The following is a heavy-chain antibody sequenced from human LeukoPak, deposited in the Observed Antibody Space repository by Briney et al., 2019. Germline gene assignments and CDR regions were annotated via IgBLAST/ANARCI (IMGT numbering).Heavy chain of an antibody. Sequence: GGSLRLSCADSGFTFSSYAMTWVRQAPGKGLEWVSAISGSGGTTYYADSVRGRFTISGDNSKNTLYLQMNSLRAEDTAVYYCAKGLINDWSALEYWGQGTLVTVSS. CDR2: ISGSGGTT. CDR3: AKGLINDWSALEY. CDR1: GFTFSSYA. V-gene: IGHV3-23*01. D-gene: IGHD3-9*01. J-gene: IGHJ4*02.